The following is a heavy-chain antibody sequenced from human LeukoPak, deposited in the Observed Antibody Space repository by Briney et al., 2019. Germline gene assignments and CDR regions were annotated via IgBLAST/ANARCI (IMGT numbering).Heavy chain of an antibody. CDR1: GFSVSDNY. J-gene: IGHJ5*02. CDR3: ATFSYAGNAGGSAGS. Sequence: GESLRLSCAASGFSVSDNYMTWVRQAPGKGLEWVSVIYRGGHTYYADSVKGRFSISRDISKNTVSLQMNSLRADDTAVYHCATFSYAGNAGGSAGSWGQGTLVTVSS. D-gene: IGHD4-23*01. V-gene: IGHV3-53*01. CDR2: IYRGGHT.